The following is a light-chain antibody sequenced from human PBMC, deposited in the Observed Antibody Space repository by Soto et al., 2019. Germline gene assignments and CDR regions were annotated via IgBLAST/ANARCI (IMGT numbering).Light chain of an antibody. CDR2: GAS. J-gene: IGKJ1*01. CDR1: QSLSRNF. Sequence: EIVLTQSPGPLSFSPGERATLSCRASQSLSRNFLAWYQQKPGQAPRLLIYGASSRATDIPDRFSGSGSGTDFTLTISRLEPEDFAVYYCQQYGDSPPAWTFGRGTKVEVK. CDR3: QQYGDSPPAWT. V-gene: IGKV3-20*01.